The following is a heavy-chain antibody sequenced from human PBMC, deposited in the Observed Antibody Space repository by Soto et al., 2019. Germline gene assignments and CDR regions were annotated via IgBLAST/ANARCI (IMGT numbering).Heavy chain of an antibody. J-gene: IGHJ5*02. V-gene: IGHV1-18*01. D-gene: IGHD6-19*01. CDR1: GYTFTSYG. CDR2: ISAYNGNT. CDR3: ARTEDSVAGTDTPSVNWFDP. Sequence: QVQLVQSGAEVKKPGASVKVSCKASGYTFTSYGISWVRQAPGQGLEWMGWISAYNGNTNYAQKLQGRVTMTTDTSSSTAYRRLRSMRYDDTAVYYCARTEDSVAGTDTPSVNWFDPWGQGTLVTSSS.